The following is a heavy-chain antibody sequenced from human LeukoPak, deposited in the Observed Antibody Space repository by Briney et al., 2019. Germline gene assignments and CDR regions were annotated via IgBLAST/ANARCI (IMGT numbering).Heavy chain of an antibody. D-gene: IGHD3-16*01. CDR2: IIPIFGTA. V-gene: IGHV1-69*01. CDR3: VWGSYNYYYYGMDV. J-gene: IGHJ6*04. CDR1: GGTFSSYA. Sequence: SVKVSCKASGGTFSSYAISWVRQAPGQGLEWMGGIIPIFGTANYAQKFPGRVTITVDESTSTAYMELSSLRSEDTAVYYCVWGSYNYYYYGMDVWGKGTTVTVSS.